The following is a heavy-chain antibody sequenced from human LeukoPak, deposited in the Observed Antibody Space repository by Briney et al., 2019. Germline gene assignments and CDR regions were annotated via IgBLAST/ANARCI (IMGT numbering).Heavy chain of an antibody. CDR1: GGSFSGYY. Sequence: ETLSLTCAVYGGSFSGYYWSWIRQPPGKGLEWVGRIRTKSDGETVDYAAPVKGRFTISRDDSKNTLFLQMNSLKTEDTAVYYCATPALGRRLYYYDYWGQGTLVTVSP. D-gene: IGHD3-16*01. J-gene: IGHJ4*02. CDR3: ATPALGRRLYYYDY. V-gene: IGHV3-15*07. CDR2: IRTKSDGETV.